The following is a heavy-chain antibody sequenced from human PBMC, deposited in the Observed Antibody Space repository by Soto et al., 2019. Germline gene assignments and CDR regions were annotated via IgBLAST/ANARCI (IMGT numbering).Heavy chain of an antibody. D-gene: IGHD1-26*01. CDR2: ISGSGGST. CDR1: GFTFSSYA. Sequence: PGGSLRLSCAASGFTFSSYAMSWVRQAPGKGLEWVSAISGSGGSTYYADSVKGRFTISRDNSKNTLYLQMNSLRAEDTAVYYCAKDTYSDYPWNYGMDVWGQGTVVTLSS. CDR3: AKDTYSDYPWNYGMDV. V-gene: IGHV3-23*01. J-gene: IGHJ6*02.